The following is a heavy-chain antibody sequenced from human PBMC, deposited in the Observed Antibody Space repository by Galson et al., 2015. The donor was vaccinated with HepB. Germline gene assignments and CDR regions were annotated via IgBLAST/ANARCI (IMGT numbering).Heavy chain of an antibody. J-gene: IGHJ4*02. CDR1: GYTFRMNG. Sequence: QSGAEVKKLGESLKVSCKASGYTFRMNGISWVRQAPGQGLEWMGWISASKGNTNYGQKFQDRVTMTTDTSTSTAYMEMRSLTSDDTAIYYCARDREYAFDYWGQGTLVTVSS. CDR2: ISASKGNT. CDR3: ARDREYAFDY. V-gene: IGHV1-18*01. D-gene: IGHD2/OR15-2a*01.